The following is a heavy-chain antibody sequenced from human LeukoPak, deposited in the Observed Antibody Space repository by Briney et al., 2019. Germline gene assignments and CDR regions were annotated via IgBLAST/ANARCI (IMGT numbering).Heavy chain of an antibody. V-gene: IGHV3-66*01. CDR2: IYTGGST. CDR3: AGGRIQLWYPIDY. Sequence: GGSLRPACVASGFTVSSNYMSWVRQAPGKGLEWVSIIYTGGSTYYAGSVKGRFTISRDNSKNTLYLQMNSPGAEDTAVYYCAGGRIQLWYPIDYWGQGTLVSVSS. D-gene: IGHD5-18*01. J-gene: IGHJ4*02. CDR1: GFTVSSNY.